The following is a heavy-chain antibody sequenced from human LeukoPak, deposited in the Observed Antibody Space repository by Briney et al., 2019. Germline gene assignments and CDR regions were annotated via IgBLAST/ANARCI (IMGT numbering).Heavy chain of an antibody. J-gene: IGHJ6*03. Sequence: SETLSLTCSVSGGSISNTNYYWGWIRQPPGKGLEWIASIYHSGRTDYNPSLKSRVTISLDTSKNQFSLKLSSVTAADTAVYYCARVTEYHYYYMDVWGKGTTVTISS. D-gene: IGHD6-6*01. V-gene: IGHV4-39*07. CDR2: IYHSGRT. CDR3: ARVTEYHYYYMDV. CDR1: GGSISNTNYY.